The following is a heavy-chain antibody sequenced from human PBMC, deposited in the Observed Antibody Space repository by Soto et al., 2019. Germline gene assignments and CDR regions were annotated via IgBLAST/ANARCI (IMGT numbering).Heavy chain of an antibody. Sequence: SVKVSCKASGGTFSSYAISWVRQAPGQGLEWMGGIIPIFGTANYAQKFQGRVTITADKSTTTAYMELSSLRSEDTAVYYCARAGVQYSSSSFDYWGQGTLVTVSS. CDR3: ARAGVQYSSSSFDY. D-gene: IGHD6-6*01. CDR2: IIPIFGTA. J-gene: IGHJ4*02. CDR1: GGTFSSYA. V-gene: IGHV1-69*06.